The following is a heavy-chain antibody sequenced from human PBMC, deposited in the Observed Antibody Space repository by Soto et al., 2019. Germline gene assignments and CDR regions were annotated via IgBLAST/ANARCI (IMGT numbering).Heavy chain of an antibody. Sequence: QVQLVESGGGVVQPGRSLRLSCAASGFTFSSYGMHWVRQAPGKGLEWVAVISYDGSNKYYAESVKGRFTISRDNSKNTVYLQMTSLRAEDTAVYYCAKDRFRYCSGGSCNFFDYCGQGTLVTVSS. J-gene: IGHJ4*02. CDR1: GFTFSSYG. CDR2: ISYDGSNK. V-gene: IGHV3-30*18. CDR3: AKDRFRYCSGGSCNFFDY. D-gene: IGHD2-15*01.